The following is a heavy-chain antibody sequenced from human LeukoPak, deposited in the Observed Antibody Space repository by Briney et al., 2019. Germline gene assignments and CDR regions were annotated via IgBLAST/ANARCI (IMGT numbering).Heavy chain of an antibody. J-gene: IGHJ2*01. CDR2: ISSSGSTI. CDR1: GFTFSSYE. V-gene: IGHV3-48*03. CDR3: ARVKVGGYQGPHGWYFDL. Sequence: PGGSLRLSCAASGFTFSSYEMNWVRQAPGKGLEWVSYISSSGSTIYYADSVKGRFTISRDNAKNSLYLQMNSLRAEDTAVYYCARVKVGGYQGPHGWYFDLWGRGTLVTVSS. D-gene: IGHD1-26*01.